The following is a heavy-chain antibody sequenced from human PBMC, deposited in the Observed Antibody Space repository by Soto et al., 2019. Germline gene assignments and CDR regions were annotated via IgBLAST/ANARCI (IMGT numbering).Heavy chain of an antibody. V-gene: IGHV7-4-1*01. D-gene: IGHD1-26*01. CDR1: GYNFNSHS. CDR2: INPNTGNQ. Sequence: QVQLVQSGSESMQPGASVKVSCKGSGYNFNSHSINWLRQAPGQGLEWMGWINPNTGNQTYEQGFTGRFVFSVDTSVSTVYLQIFSLKADDSAVYYCARDRASGSFGYRGQGTLVTVSS. CDR3: ARDRASGSFGY. J-gene: IGHJ4*02.